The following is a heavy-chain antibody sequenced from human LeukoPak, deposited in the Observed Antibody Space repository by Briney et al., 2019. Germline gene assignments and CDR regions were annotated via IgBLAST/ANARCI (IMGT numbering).Heavy chain of an antibody. CDR3: ARSKSYSSGWTDFDW. CDR1: GFTFSSHN. D-gene: IGHD6-19*01. CDR2: IGTAGNT. Sequence: GGSLRLSCAASGFTFSSHNMHWVRQPTGKGLEWVSVIGTAGNTYYADSVKGRFTISRENARNSLLLQMDNLRAEDTAVYYCARSKSYSSGWTDFDWWGQGTLVTVSS. V-gene: IGHV3-13*01. J-gene: IGHJ4*02.